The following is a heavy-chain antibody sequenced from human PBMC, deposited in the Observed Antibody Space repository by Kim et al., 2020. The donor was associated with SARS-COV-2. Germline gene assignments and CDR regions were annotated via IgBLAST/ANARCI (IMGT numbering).Heavy chain of an antibody. CDR3: STRRSYSHDY. Sequence: GGSLRLSRAASGITFSSSALSWVRQTPGKGLEWVSTLGGDDSTFYADSVRGRFTISRDNSKNTLRLQMNSLRAEDTAIYYCSTRRSYSHDYWGQGTLVT. J-gene: IGHJ4*02. CDR2: LGGDDST. CDR1: GITFSSSA. D-gene: IGHD2-21*01. V-gene: IGHV3-23*01.